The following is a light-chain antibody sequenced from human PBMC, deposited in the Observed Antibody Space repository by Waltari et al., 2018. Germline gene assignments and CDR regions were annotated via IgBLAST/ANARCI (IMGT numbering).Light chain of an antibody. CDR3: QKYSGSPPWT. J-gene: IGKJ1*01. V-gene: IGKV1-5*03. CDR1: QSISYW. CDR2: RAS. Sequence: DIQMAQSPSTLAASVGDRVTITCRASQSISYWLAWYQQTPGQAPKLHIYRASNLIDGVPSRFSGRGAWTEFTLTIDSLQHDDFATYFCQKYSGSPPWTFGQGTKVEIK.